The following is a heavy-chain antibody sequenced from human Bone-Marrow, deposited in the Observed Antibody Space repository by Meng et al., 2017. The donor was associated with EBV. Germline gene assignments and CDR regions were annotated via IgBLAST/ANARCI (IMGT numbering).Heavy chain of an antibody. CDR2: ISSSSSYI. J-gene: IGHJ5*02. CDR3: ARGDRWFDP. D-gene: IGHD5-24*01. Sequence: VEWVGSGGGLVKPGGSLRLSCAASGFTFSSYSMNWVRQAPGKGLEWVSSISSSSSYIYYAASVKGRFTISRDNAKNSLYLQMNSLRAEDTAVYYCARGDRWFDPWGQGTLVTVSS. CDR1: GFTFSSYS. V-gene: IGHV3-21*01.